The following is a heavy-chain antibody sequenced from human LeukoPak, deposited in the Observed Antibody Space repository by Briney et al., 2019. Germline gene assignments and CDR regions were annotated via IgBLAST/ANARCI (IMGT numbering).Heavy chain of an antibody. J-gene: IGHJ4*02. CDR3: AKGMFYFASGSFDY. V-gene: IGHV3-23*01. Sequence: GGSLRLSCAAPGFTFSSYAMSWVGQAPGKGLELVSALSSGGGSTNYADSVKGRSTISRDNSKNTLHLQMNSLRVEDTAVYYCAKGMFYFASGSFDYWGQGTLVTVSS. CDR1: GFTFSSYA. CDR2: LSSGGGST. D-gene: IGHD3-10*01.